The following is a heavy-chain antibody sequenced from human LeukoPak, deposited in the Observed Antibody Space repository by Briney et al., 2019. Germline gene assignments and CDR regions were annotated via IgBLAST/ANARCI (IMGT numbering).Heavy chain of an antibody. Sequence: GGSLRLSCAASGFTFSDYYMSWIRQAPGKGLEWVSYISSSGSTIYYADSVKGRFTISRDNAKNSLYLQMNSLRAEDTAVYYCARRVGTWSRYWAEGAFGYWGQGTLVTASS. CDR2: ISSSGSTI. CDR3: ARRVGTWSRYWAEGAFGY. J-gene: IGHJ4*02. V-gene: IGHV3-11*01. D-gene: IGHD3-3*01. CDR1: GFTFSDYY.